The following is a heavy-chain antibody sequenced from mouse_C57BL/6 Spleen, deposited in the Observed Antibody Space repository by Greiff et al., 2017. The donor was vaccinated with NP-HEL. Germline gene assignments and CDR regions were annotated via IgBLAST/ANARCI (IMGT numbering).Heavy chain of an antibody. CDR2: ISNGGGST. J-gene: IGHJ3*01. CDR1: GFTFSDYY. V-gene: IGHV5-12*01. Sequence: EVQRVESGGGLVQPGGSLKLSCAASGFTFSDYYMYWVRQTPEKRLEWVAYISNGGGSTYYPDTVKGRFTISRDNATNTLYLHMSRLKSEDTAMYYCARPNYYGSSWGFAYWGQGTLVTVSA. CDR3: ARPNYYGSSWGFAY. D-gene: IGHD1-1*01.